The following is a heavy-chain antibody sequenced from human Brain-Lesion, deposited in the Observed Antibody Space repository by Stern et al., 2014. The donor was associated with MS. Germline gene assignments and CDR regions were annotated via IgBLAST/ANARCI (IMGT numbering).Heavy chain of an antibody. V-gene: IGHV1-24*01. CDR2: FDPEDGEQ. CDR1: GYTLTELS. CDR3: ATLSPGAGGNYYRHFDY. Sequence: VQLVQSGAEVKKPGASVKVSCKVSGYTLTELSMHWVRQAPRKGLEWMGGFDPEDGEQISPQKFQGRVTMTEDTSTDTAYMELSSLRSEDTAVYYCATLSPGAGGNYYRHFDYWGQGTLVTVSS. J-gene: IGHJ4*02. D-gene: IGHD1-26*01.